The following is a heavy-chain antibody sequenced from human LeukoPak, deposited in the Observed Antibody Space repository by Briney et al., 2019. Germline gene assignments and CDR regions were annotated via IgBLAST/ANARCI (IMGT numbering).Heavy chain of an antibody. V-gene: IGHV3-21*01. CDR1: GFTFSSYS. D-gene: IGHD3-9*01. CDR2: ISSSSSYI. J-gene: IGHJ5*02. CDR3: ATHILTGYPNWFDP. Sequence: GGSLRLSCAASGFTFSSYSMNWVRQAPGKGLEWVSSISSSSSYIYYADSVKGRFTISRDNAKNSLYLQMNSLRAEDTAVYYCATHILTGYPNWFDPWGQGTLVTVSS.